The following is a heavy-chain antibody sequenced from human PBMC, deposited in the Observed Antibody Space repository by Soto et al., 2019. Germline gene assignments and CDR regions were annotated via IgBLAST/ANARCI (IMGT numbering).Heavy chain of an antibody. Sequence: EVPLVESGGGLVQPGGSLRLSCAASGFTFSSYVMHWVRQAPGKGLVSVSRINADGSTTNYADSVKGRFTISRDNAKNPLYLQMDSLRAEDTAVYFCARGGLEGGSWGQGTLVTVSS. CDR2: INADGSTT. CDR3: ARGGLEGGS. V-gene: IGHV3-74*01. J-gene: IGHJ5*02. CDR1: GFTFSSYV. D-gene: IGHD5-12*01.